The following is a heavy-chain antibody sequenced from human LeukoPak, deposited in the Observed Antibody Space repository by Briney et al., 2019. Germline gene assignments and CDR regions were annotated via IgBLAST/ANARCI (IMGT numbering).Heavy chain of an antibody. CDR2: INEEGRST. CDR3: ATQLLWFGEPSFDY. Sequence: GGSLRLSCAASGFTFSTYWMHWVRQVPGKGLVWVSRINEEGRSTNYADSVKGRFTISRDNAKNSLYLQMNSLRAEDTAVYYCATQLLWFGEPSFDYWGQGTLVTVSS. CDR1: GFTFSTYW. V-gene: IGHV3-74*01. J-gene: IGHJ4*02. D-gene: IGHD3-10*01.